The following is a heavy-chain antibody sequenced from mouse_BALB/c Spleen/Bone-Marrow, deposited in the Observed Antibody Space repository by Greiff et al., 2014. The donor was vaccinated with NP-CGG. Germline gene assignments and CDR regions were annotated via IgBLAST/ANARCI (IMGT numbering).Heavy chain of an antibody. D-gene: IGHD2-14*01. Sequence: EVQGVESGPELVKPGASVKMSCKASGYTFTDYYMDWVKQSHGESFEWIGRVNPYNGGTSYNQKFKGKATLTVDKSSNTAYMELNSLTSEDSAVYYCARAYYRYEDLGFAYWGQGTLVTVSA. J-gene: IGHJ3*01. CDR3: ARAYYRYEDLGFAY. CDR1: GYTFTDYY. CDR2: VNPYNGGT. V-gene: IGHV1-19*01.